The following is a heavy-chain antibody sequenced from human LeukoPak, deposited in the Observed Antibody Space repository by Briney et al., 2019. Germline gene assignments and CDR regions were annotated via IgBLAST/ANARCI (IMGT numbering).Heavy chain of an antibody. Sequence: GGSLRLSCAASGFTVSSNYMSWVRQAPGKGLEWVSVIYSGGSTYYADSVKGRFTISRRNSKNTLYLQMNSLRAEDTAVYYCARDRYYYGMDVWGQGTTVTVSS. CDR2: IYSGGST. CDR3: ARDRYYYGMDV. V-gene: IGHV3-53*04. CDR1: GFTVSSNY. J-gene: IGHJ6*02.